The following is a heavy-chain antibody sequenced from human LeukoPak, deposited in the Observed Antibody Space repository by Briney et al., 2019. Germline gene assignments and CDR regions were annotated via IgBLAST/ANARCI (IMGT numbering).Heavy chain of an antibody. J-gene: IGHJ4*02. D-gene: IGHD4-17*01. Sequence: GGSLRLSCAASGFTFSDHYMDWVRQAPGKGLVWVSRINSDGSSTSYADSVKGRFTISRDNAKNTLYLQMNSLRAEDTAVYYCGYGDYWGQGTLVTVSS. CDR1: GFTFSDHY. V-gene: IGHV3-74*01. CDR2: INSDGSST. CDR3: GYGDY.